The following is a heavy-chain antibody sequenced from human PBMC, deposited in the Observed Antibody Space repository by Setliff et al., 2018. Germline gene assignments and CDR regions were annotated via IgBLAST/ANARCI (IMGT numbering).Heavy chain of an antibody. J-gene: IGHJ6*03. V-gene: IGHV1-69*05. CDR3: VREGVGSRSSTDYRYYMDV. CDR1: GATFSSYG. CDR2: TIPIFGTT. Sequence: GASVKVSCKASGATFSSYGISWVRQAPGQGLEWMAGTIPIFGTTENAQKFQGRLTIITDESTNTAFMQLSSLRSDDTAVYYCVREGVGSRSSTDYRYYMDVWGKGTTVTSP. D-gene: IGHD2-2*01.